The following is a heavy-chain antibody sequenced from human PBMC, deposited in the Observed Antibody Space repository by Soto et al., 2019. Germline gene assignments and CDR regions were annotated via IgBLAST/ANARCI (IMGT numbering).Heavy chain of an antibody. CDR1: GGSFIGYY. CDR3: ARSSVRGWSY. CDR2: ITHSGST. J-gene: IGHJ4*02. Sequence: TLSLTCALSGGSFIGYYWTWIRQPPGKGLEWIGEITHSGSTNYNPSLKSRVTISVDTSKNQFSLNLNSVTAADTAVYYCARSSVRGWSYWGQGTLVTVSS. V-gene: IGHV4-34*01. D-gene: IGHD3-10*02.